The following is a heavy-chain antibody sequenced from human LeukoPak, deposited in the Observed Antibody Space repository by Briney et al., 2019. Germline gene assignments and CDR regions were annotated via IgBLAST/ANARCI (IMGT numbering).Heavy chain of an antibody. V-gene: IGHV3-30*18. J-gene: IGHJ6*02. CDR1: GFTFSSYS. CDR3: AKWAHGMDV. Sequence: GRSLRLSCAASGFTFSSYSMHWVRQAPGKGLEWVAVISYDGSNKYYADSVKGRFTISRDNSKNTLYLQMNSLRAEDTAVYYCAKWAHGMDVWGQGTTVTVSS. CDR2: ISYDGSNK.